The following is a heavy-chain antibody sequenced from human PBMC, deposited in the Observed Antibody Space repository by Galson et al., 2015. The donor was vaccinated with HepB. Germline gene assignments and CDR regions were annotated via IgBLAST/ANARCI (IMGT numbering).Heavy chain of an antibody. CDR1: GGTFSSYA. J-gene: IGHJ3*02. Sequence: SVKVSCKASGGTFSSYAISWVRQAPGQGLEWMGRIIPILGIANYAQKFQGRVTITADKSTSTAYMELSSLRSEDTAVYYCARGVGATSDAFDIWGQGTMVTVSS. V-gene: IGHV1-69*04. CDR3: ARGVGATSDAFDI. D-gene: IGHD1-26*01. CDR2: IIPILGIA.